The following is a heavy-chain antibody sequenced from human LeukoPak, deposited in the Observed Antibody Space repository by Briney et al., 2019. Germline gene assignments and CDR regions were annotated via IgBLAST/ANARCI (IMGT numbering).Heavy chain of an antibody. Sequence: ASVKVSCKASGYTFINYDINWVRQVTGQGLEWMGWMNPNSGNTGFAQKFQGRISITRDTSINTAYMELSSLRSEDTAVYYCARSPYSSGWNIDYWGEGTLVTVSS. J-gene: IGHJ4*02. CDR1: GYTFINYD. D-gene: IGHD6-19*01. V-gene: IGHV1-8*03. CDR2: MNPNSGNT. CDR3: ARSPYSSGWNIDY.